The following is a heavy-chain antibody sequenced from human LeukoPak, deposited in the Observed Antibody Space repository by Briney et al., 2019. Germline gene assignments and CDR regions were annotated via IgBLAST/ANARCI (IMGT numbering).Heavy chain of an antibody. CDR1: GGTFSSYA. J-gene: IGHJ4*02. CDR3: AREVSSGWYANY. Sequence: ASVKVSCKASGGTFSSYAISWVRQAPGQGLEWMGGIIPIFGTANYAQKFQGRVTITADESTSTAYMELSSLRSEDTAVYYCAREVSSGWYANYWGQGTLVTVSS. CDR2: IIPIFGTA. V-gene: IGHV1-69*01. D-gene: IGHD6-19*01.